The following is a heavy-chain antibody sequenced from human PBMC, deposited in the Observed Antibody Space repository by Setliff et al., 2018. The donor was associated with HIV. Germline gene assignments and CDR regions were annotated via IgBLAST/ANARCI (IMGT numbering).Heavy chain of an antibody. CDR2: INHYGSG. Sequence: SETLSLTCTVSGGSISSSNWWSWVRQPPGKGLEWIGEINHYGSGNYNPSLKSRVTISVDTSKNQFSLKLSSVTAADTAVYYCARAGDCTEASCPKARFDPWGPGILVTVSS. V-gene: IGHV4-4*02. CDR3: ARAGDCTEASCPKARFDP. CDR1: GGSISSSNW. D-gene: IGHD2-8*02. J-gene: IGHJ5*02.